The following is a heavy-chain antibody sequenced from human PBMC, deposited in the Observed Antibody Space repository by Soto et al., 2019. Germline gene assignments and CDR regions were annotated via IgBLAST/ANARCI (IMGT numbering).Heavy chain of an antibody. Sequence: SVKVSCKASGGTFSSYAISWVRQAPGQGLEWVGGIIPIFGTANYAQKFQGRVTITADKSTSTAYMELSSLRSEDTAVYYCARGRTGVVVQAFFDYWGQGTLVTVSS. CDR3: ARGRTGVVVQAFFDY. J-gene: IGHJ4*02. D-gene: IGHD2-2*01. V-gene: IGHV1-69*06. CDR1: GGTFSSYA. CDR2: IIPIFGTA.